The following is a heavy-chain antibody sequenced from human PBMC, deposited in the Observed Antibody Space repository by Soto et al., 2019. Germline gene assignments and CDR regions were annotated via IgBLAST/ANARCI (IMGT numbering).Heavy chain of an antibody. D-gene: IGHD1-7*01. V-gene: IGHV3-9*01. CDR3: AKGPHEYNWNYEGIDY. CDR2: ISWNSGSI. CDR1: GFTFDDYA. Sequence: GGSLRLSCAASGFTFDDYAMRWVRQAPGKGLEWVSGISWNSGSIGYADSVKGRFTISRDNAKNSLYLQMNSLRAEDTALYYCAKGPHEYNWNYEGIDYWGQGTLVTVSS. J-gene: IGHJ4*02.